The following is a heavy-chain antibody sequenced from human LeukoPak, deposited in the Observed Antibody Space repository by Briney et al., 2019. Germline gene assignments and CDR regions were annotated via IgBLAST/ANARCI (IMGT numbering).Heavy chain of an antibody. D-gene: IGHD4-4*01. CDR3: ARAFTVTTPNYYYYYGMDV. V-gene: IGHV4-59*01. CDR1: GGSLNGYY. J-gene: IGHJ6*02. Sequence: SETLSLTCAVYGGSLNGYYWSWIRQPPGKGLEWIGYIYYSGSTNYNPSLKSRVTISVDTSKNQFSLKLSSVTAADTAVYYCARAFTVTTPNYYYYYGMDVWGQGTTVTVSS. CDR2: IYYSGST.